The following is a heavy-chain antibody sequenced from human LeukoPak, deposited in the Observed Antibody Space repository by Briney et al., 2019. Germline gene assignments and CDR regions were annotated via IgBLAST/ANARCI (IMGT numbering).Heavy chain of an antibody. V-gene: IGHV1-2*02. J-gene: IGHJ4*02. CDR2: INPNSGGT. D-gene: IGHD6-13*01. CDR1: GYTFTGYY. CDR3: AAGYSSSWSSFDY. Sequence: ASVKVSCKASGYTFTGYYMHWVRQAPGQGLEWMGWINPNSGGTNYAQKFQGRVTMTRDTSISTAYMELSRLRSDDTAVYYCAAGYSSSWSSFDYWGQGTLVRVSS.